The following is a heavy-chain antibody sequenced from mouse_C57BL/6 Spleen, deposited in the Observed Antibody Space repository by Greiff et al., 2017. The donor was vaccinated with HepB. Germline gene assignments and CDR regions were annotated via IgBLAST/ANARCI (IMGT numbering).Heavy chain of an antibody. J-gene: IGHJ1*03. CDR2: INPSNGGT. V-gene: IGHV1-53*01. CDR1: GYTFTSYW. Sequence: VQLQQSGTELVKPGASVKLSCKASGYTFTSYWMHWVKQRPGQGLEWIGNINPSNGGTNYNEKFKSKATLTVDKSSSTAYMQLSSLTSEDSAVYYCARSHDGSSYWYFDVWGTGTTVTVSS. CDR3: ARSHDGSSYWYFDV. D-gene: IGHD1-1*01.